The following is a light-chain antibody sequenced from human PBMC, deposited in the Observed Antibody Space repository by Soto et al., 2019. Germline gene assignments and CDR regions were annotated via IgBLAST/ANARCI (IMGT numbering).Light chain of an antibody. CDR2: ELR. V-gene: IGLV2-8*01. J-gene: IGLJ1*01. CDR3: SCCAGRNSYR. CDR1: NSDDGGDNS. Sequence: QSLLTQPPAASGPHRKSASITCTGTNSDDGGDNSVSWYPQHPAKAPTLTTYELRKPPSAVPTRFSGSTSGNTTSLTITQLQAEEEADYYCSCCAGRNSYRFGTGTKVTGL.